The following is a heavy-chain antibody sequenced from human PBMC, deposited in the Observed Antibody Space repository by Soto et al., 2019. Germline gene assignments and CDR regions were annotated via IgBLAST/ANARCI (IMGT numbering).Heavy chain of an antibody. CDR3: ASTSSGWYPYYYYGMDV. Sequence: SETLSLTCAVYGGSFSGYYWSWIRQPPGKGLEWIGEINHSGSTNYNPSLKSRVTISVDTSKNQFSLKLSSVTAADTAVYYCASTSSGWYPYYYYGMDVWGQGTTVTVSS. CDR1: GGSFSGYY. V-gene: IGHV4-34*01. D-gene: IGHD6-19*01. J-gene: IGHJ6*02. CDR2: INHSGST.